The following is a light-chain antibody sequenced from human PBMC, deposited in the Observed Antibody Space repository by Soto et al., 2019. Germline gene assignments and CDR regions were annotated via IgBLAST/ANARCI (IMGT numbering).Light chain of an antibody. CDR3: QQSFDLPRT. Sequence: DIQMTQSPSSLSASVGDRVTITCRASESIRTSLNWYQKKAGKAPKFLIYDASNLESGVPSRFTGSGFGTDFTLTISSLQPEDFATYDCQQSFDLPRTFGQGTTVDIK. CDR2: DAS. V-gene: IGKV1-39*01. CDR1: ESIRTS. J-gene: IGKJ1*01.